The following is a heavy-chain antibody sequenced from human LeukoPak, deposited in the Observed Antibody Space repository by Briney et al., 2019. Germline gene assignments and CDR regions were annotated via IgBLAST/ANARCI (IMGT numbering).Heavy chain of an antibody. CDR1: GGSFSGYY. V-gene: IGHV4-34*01. Sequence: SETLSLTCAVYGGSFSGYYWSWIRQPPGKGLEWIGEINHSGSTNYNPSLKSRVTISVDTSKNQFSLKLSSVTAADTAVYYCARAGFWSGYRTTKRIDPWGQGTLVTVSS. D-gene: IGHD3-3*01. CDR3: ARAGFWSGYRTTKRIDP. CDR2: INHSGST. J-gene: IGHJ5*02.